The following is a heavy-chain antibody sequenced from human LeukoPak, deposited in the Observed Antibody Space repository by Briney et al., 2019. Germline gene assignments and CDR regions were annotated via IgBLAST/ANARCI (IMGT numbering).Heavy chain of an antibody. V-gene: IGHV3-23*01. Sequence: GGTLRLSCAASGFTFSSYGMSWVRQAPGKGLERVSAISGSGGSKYYADSVKGRVTISRDNSKNTLYVQMKSLRAEDTAVYYCAKDPRIAAAGSGIWGQGTMVTVSS. CDR3: AKDPRIAAAGSGI. J-gene: IGHJ3*02. D-gene: IGHD6-13*01. CDR1: GFTFSSYG. CDR2: ISGSGGSK.